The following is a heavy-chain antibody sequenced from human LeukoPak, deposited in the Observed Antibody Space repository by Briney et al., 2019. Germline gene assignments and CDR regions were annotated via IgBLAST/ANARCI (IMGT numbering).Heavy chain of an antibody. V-gene: IGHV3-23*01. D-gene: IGHD6-19*01. Sequence: SGGSLRVSCAASGFTFSTYAMNWVRQAPGKGLEWVSSITHGGDSTYYANSVKGRFTISRDNSKYTLSLQMNSLRAEDTAFYYCARGRIHSSGWDFDSWGQGTLVTVSS. CDR1: GFTFSTYA. CDR2: ITHGGDST. CDR3: ARGRIHSSGWDFDS. J-gene: IGHJ4*02.